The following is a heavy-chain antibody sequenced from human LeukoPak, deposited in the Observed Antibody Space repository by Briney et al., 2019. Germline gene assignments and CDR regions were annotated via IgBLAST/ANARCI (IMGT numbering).Heavy chain of an antibody. V-gene: IGHV4-38-2*02. Sequence: SETLSLTCTFSGDSISSENFWGWIRQPPGKGLEYLGSIYYSGITYYNPSLMGRVTISVDTSKNQFSLKLSSVTAEDTAIYYCAREPSYYDSTGWDSWGQGTLVTVSS. D-gene: IGHD3-22*01. J-gene: IGHJ4*02. CDR3: AREPSYYDSTGWDS. CDR1: GDSISSENF. CDR2: IYYSGIT.